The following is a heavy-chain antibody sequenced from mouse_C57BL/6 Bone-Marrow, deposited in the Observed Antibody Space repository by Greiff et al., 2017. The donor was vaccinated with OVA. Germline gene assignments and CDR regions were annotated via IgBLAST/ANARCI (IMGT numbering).Heavy chain of an antibody. CDR1: GYTFTSYW. Sequence: QVQLQQPGAELVRPGSSVKLSCKASGYTFTSYWMDWVKQRPGQGLEWIGNIYPSDSETHYNQKFKDKATLTVDKSSSTAYMQLSSLTSGDSAVYYCAREDYGSSYWYFDVWGTGTTVTVSS. V-gene: IGHV1-61*01. CDR3: AREDYGSSYWYFDV. D-gene: IGHD1-1*01. J-gene: IGHJ1*03. CDR2: IYPSDSET.